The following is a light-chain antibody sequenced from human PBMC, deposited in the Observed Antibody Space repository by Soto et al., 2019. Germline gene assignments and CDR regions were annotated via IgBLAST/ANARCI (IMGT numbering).Light chain of an antibody. J-gene: IGKJ4*01. CDR1: QSVSDR. CDR3: QQRNFRPEVT. Sequence: EIVLTQSPATLSLSPGERATLSCRASQSVSDRLAWYQQKPGQAPRLLIFDASNRATGIPRRFSGSGSGTDFTLTISSLEPDDFATYYCQQRNFRPEVTFGGGTKVA. V-gene: IGKV3-11*01. CDR2: DAS.